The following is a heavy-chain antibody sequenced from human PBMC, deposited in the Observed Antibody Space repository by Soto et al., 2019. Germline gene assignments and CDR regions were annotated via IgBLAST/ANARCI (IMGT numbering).Heavy chain of an antibody. CDR2: INAGNGNT. D-gene: IGHD6-13*01. Sequence: QVQLVQSGAEVKKPGASVKVSCKASGYTFTSYAMHWVRQAPGQRLEWMGWINAGNGNTKYSQKFQGRVTITRDTSASTAYMELSSVRSEDTAVYYCERDQSSRSNSGYWGQGTLVTVSS. V-gene: IGHV1-3*01. J-gene: IGHJ4*02. CDR3: ERDQSSRSNSGY. CDR1: GYTFTSYA.